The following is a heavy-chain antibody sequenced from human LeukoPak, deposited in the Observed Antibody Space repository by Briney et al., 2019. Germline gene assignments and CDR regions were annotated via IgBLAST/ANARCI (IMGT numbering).Heavy chain of an antibody. J-gene: IGHJ6*03. D-gene: IGHD6-19*01. CDR2: IIPIFGTA. CDR3: ATDSPVAGNNYYYYTDV. CDR1: GGTFSSYA. V-gene: IGHV1-69*13. Sequence: GASVKVSCKASGGTFSSYAISWVRQAPGQGLEWMGGIIPIFGTANYAQKFQGRVTITADESTSTAYMELSSPRSEDTAVYYYATDSPVAGNNYYYYTDVWGKGTTVTISS.